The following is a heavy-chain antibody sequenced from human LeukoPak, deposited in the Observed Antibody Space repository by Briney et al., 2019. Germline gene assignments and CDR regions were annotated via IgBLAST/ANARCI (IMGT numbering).Heavy chain of an antibody. Sequence: GGSLRLSCAASGFTFSDESMNWVRQAPGKGLEWVSSISANSLHIFYTDSVRGRFTISRDNAKNSLYLQMNNLRVEDTAVYYCVGPDSQFDCWGQGTLVTVSS. D-gene: IGHD3-10*01. J-gene: IGHJ4*02. CDR3: VGPDSQFDC. V-gene: IGHV3-21*01. CDR2: ISANSLHI. CDR1: GFTFSDES.